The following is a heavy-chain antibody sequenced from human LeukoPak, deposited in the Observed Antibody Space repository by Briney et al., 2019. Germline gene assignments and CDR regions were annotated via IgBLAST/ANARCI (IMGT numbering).Heavy chain of an antibody. Sequence: GGTLRLSCAASGFTFRIHGMNWVRQAPGKGLEWVSSISSSSSYIYYADSVKGRFTISRDNAKNSLYLQMNSLRAEDTAVYYCARVRLEMGLVVAATRDYWGQGTLVTVSS. CDR2: ISSSSSYI. V-gene: IGHV3-21*01. CDR3: ARVRLEMGLVVAATRDY. CDR1: GFTFRIHG. J-gene: IGHJ4*02. D-gene: IGHD2-15*01.